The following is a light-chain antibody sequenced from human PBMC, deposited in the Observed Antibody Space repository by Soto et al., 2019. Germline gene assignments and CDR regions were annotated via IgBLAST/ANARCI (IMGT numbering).Light chain of an antibody. V-gene: IGKV3-20*01. Sequence: EVVLTQSPGTLSLSPGERATLSCRASQSVSNSYLAWYQQKPGQAPRLLIYGASTRATGIPDRFSGSGSGTDFTLTISRLEAEDFAVYYCQQYGSSPRTFGEGTKVENK. J-gene: IGKJ1*01. CDR2: GAS. CDR3: QQYGSSPRT. CDR1: QSVSNSY.